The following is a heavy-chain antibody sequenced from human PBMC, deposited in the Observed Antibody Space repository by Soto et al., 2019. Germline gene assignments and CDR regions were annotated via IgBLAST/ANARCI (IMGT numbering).Heavy chain of an antibody. Sequence: GPTVVNSTQILTLTSTFSEFSLSSSGVGVGWILQHPGKALEWLALIYWDDDKRYSPSLKSRLTITKDTSKNQVVLTMTNMDPVDTATYYCAHGPGFDSWGQGTLVPV. CDR2: IYWDDDK. CDR1: EFSLSSSGVG. CDR3: AHGPGFDS. J-gene: IGHJ5*01. V-gene: IGHV2-5*02.